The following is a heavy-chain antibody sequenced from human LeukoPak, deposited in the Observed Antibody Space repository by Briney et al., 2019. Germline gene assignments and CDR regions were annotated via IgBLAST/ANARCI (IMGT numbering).Heavy chain of an antibody. D-gene: IGHD1-26*01. CDR3: ADLGATAY. V-gene: IGHV4-34*08. Sequence: GSLRLSCAASGFTFITYSMTWVRQPPGKGLEWIGEINHSGSTNYNPSLKSRVTISVDTSKNQFSLKLSSVTAADTAVYYCADLGATAYWGQGTLVTVPS. CDR1: GFTFITYS. J-gene: IGHJ4*02. CDR2: INHSGST.